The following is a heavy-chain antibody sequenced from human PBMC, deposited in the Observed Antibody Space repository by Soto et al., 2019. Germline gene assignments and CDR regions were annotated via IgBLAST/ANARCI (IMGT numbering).Heavy chain of an antibody. V-gene: IGHV3-11*01. J-gene: IGHJ3*02. Sequence: GGSLRLSCAASGVTFSDYYMSWIRQAPGKGLEWVSYISSSGSTIYYADSVKGRFTISRDNAKNSLYLQMNSLRAEDTAVYYCARLYDFWSSDDAFDIWGQGTMVTVSS. D-gene: IGHD3-3*01. CDR3: ARLYDFWSSDDAFDI. CDR1: GVTFSDYY. CDR2: ISSSGSTI.